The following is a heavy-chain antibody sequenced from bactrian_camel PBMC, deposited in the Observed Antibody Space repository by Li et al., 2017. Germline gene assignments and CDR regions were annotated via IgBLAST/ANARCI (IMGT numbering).Heavy chain of an antibody. V-gene: IGHV3S6*01. D-gene: IGHD6*01. Sequence: HVQLVESGGGLVQPGGSLGLSCAASGFTLNTYYMVWVRQTPGKGLEWVSGIVSDGTETKYVESVKGRFTISRDGSKNTVYLQLNNLKPEDTAMYYCAAGPAYGGGRCPSLHNAAAWSQFNDWTQGTQVTVS. CDR2: IVSDGTET. CDR1: GFTLNTYY. CDR3: AAGPAYGGGRCPSLHNAAAWSQFND. J-gene: IGHJ4*01.